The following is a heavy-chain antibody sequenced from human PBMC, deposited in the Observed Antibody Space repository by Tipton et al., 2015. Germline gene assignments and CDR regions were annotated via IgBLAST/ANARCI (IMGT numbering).Heavy chain of an antibody. CDR1: GGPVNSDNYY. V-gene: IGHV4-61*01. D-gene: IGHD5-24*01. Sequence: TLSLTCTVSGGPVNSDNYYWGWIRQSPGKGLEWIGYISYSGSTHYNPSLKRRVTISLDTSKNQFSLTLNSVTAADTAVYYCARDLEHGMDVWGQGTTVTVSS. J-gene: IGHJ6*02. CDR3: ARDLEHGMDV. CDR2: ISYSGST.